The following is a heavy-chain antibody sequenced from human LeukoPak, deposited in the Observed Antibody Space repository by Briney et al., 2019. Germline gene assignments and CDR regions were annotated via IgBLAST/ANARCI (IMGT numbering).Heavy chain of an antibody. D-gene: IGHD3-22*01. Sequence: GGSLRLSCTASGFIFSAYGMSWVRQAPGQGLEWVSAIRGSGDTTYYADSAKGRFIISRDNSKNTLFLQMNSLRAEDTAVYYCAREDYYDSSGYYPWGQGTLVTVSS. CDR2: IRGSGDTT. CDR1: GFIFSAYG. J-gene: IGHJ5*02. CDR3: AREDYYDSSGYYP. V-gene: IGHV3-23*01.